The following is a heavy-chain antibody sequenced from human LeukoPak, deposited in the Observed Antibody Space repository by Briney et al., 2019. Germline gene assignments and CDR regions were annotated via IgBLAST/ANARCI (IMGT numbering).Heavy chain of an antibody. D-gene: IGHD3-9*01. CDR2: ISSNGGST. CDR1: GFTFSSYA. V-gene: IGHV3-64*01. CDR3: AREGDILTALDY. Sequence: PGGSLRLSCAASGFTFSSYAMHWVRQAPGKGLEYVSAISSNGGSTYYANSVKGRFTTSRDNSKNTLYLQMGSLRAEDMAVYYCAREGDILTALDYWGQGTLVTVSS. J-gene: IGHJ4*02.